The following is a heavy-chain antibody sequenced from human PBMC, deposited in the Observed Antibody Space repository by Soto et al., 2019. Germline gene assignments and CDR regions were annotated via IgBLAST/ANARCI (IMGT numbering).Heavy chain of an antibody. CDR1: GLTFSTSW. J-gene: IGHJ3*02. CDR2: IHPAGNVQ. CDR3: ATANTPSAFDM. V-gene: IGHV3-7*01. Sequence: GGSLRLSCTASGLTFSTSWLTWVRQAPGEGLEWVSNIHPAGNVQHYADSVKERFTISRDNAKNSVFLQMSGLRVEDTAVYYCATANTPSAFDMWGEGTMITVSS.